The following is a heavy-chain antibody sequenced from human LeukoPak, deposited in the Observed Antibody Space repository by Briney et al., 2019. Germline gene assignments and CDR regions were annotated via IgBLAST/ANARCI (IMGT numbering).Heavy chain of an antibody. J-gene: IGHJ4*02. Sequence: ASVKVSCKVSGYTFTGYYMHWVRQAPGRGLEWMGWINPNSGGTNYAQKFQGRVTMTRDTSISTAYMELSRLRSDDTAVYYCARVPSGSGSYYVFDYWGQGTLVTVSS. CDR2: INPNSGGT. CDR1: GYTFTGYY. CDR3: ARVPSGSGSYYVFDY. D-gene: IGHD3-10*01. V-gene: IGHV1-2*02.